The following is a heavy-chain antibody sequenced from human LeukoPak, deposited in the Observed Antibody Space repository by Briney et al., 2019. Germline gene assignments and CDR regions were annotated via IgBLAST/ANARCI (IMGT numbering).Heavy chain of an antibody. D-gene: IGHD3-3*01. CDR2: ISGSGGST. CDR3: AKDPSLFWSGSHFDY. Sequence: GGSGRLFCAASGFTFSSYAMSWVRQAPGKGLEWVSAISGSGGSTYYADSVKGRFTISRDNSKNTLYLQMNSLRAEDTAVYYCAKDPSLFWSGSHFDYWGQGTLVTVSS. CDR1: GFTFSSYA. J-gene: IGHJ4*02. V-gene: IGHV3-23*01.